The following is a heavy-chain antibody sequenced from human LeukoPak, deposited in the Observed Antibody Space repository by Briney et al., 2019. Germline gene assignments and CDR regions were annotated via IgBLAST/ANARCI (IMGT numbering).Heavy chain of an antibody. CDR3: ARVEGMVGAPGY. J-gene: IGHJ4*02. V-gene: IGHV1-18*01. CDR2: ISADNGNT. Sequence: ASVKVSCKASGYTFTNYGISWVRQAPGQGLEWMGWISADNGNTNYVRKLQGRATMTTDTSTSTAYMELRSLRSDDTAVYYCARVEGMVGAPGYWGQGTLVTVSS. D-gene: IGHD1-26*01. CDR1: GYTFTNYG.